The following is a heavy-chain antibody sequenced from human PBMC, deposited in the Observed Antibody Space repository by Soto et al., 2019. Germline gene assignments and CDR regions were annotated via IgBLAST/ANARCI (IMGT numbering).Heavy chain of an antibody. J-gene: IGHJ6*02. CDR3: ARGNWNEEGYYYGMDV. Sequence: PSQTLSLPCAISGCSVSRIIGALNWIRQSPSGGLQGLGRTYYRSKWYSEYAPSVKSRITINPDTAKNQFALQLKSVTPDDSGVYYCARGNWNEEGYYYGMDVRGQGSKGPGS. CDR2: TYYRSKWYS. CDR1: GCSVSRIIGA. V-gene: IGHV6-1*01. D-gene: IGHD1-1*01.